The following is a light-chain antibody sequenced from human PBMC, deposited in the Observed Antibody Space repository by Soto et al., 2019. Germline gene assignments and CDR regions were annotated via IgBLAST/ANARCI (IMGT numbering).Light chain of an antibody. V-gene: IGKV2-28*01. Sequence: EIVMTQSPLSLPVTPGEPASISCKSSQSLLHSNGYNFLDWYLQKPGQSPRLLIYLGSNRASGVPDRFSGSGSGTDFTLKISRVEAEDVGVYDCMQALQTPRTFGQGTKVELK. CDR1: QSLLHSNGYNF. CDR2: LGS. CDR3: MQALQTPRT. J-gene: IGKJ1*01.